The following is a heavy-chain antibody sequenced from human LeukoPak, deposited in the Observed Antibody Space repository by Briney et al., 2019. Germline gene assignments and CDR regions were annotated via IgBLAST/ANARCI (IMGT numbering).Heavy chain of an antibody. CDR2: IYYSGST. J-gene: IGHJ4*02. V-gene: IGHV4-59*01. Sequence: PSETLSLTCTVSGGSISSYYWSWIRQPAGKGLEWIGYIYYSGSTNYNPSLKSRVTISVDTSKNQFSLKLSSVTAADTAVYYCARAAGSTVTTKFDYWGQGTLVTVSS. D-gene: IGHD4-17*01. CDR1: GGSISSYY. CDR3: ARAAGSTVTTKFDY.